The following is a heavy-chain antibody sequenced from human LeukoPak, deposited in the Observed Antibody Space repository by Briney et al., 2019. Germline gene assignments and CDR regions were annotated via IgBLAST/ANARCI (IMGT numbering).Heavy chain of an antibody. D-gene: IGHD3-3*01. CDR2: IKQNGSEK. Sequence: GGSLRLSCAASGFTFSSVWMTWVRQVPGKGLEWVANIKQNGSEKYYMDSVKGRFTISRDDAKKSLYLQMNSLRVEDTAIYYCAKGFGTDHWGQGTLVTVSS. CDR3: AKGFGTDH. J-gene: IGHJ5*02. V-gene: IGHV3-7*01. CDR1: GFTFSSVW.